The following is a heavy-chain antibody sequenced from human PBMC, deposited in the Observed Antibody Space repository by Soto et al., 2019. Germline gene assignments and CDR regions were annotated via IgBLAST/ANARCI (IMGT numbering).Heavy chain of an antibody. CDR3: ARSPGAYDYVWGSYRHNWFDP. V-gene: IGHV1-2*02. CDR1: GYTFTTFG. D-gene: IGHD3-16*02. Sequence: GASVKVSCKASGYTFTTFGISWVRQAPGQGLEWVGWISANSGGTNYAQKFQGRVTMTRDTSISTAYMELSRLRSDDTAVYYCARSPGAYDYVWGSYRHNWFDPWGQGTLVTVSS. CDR2: ISANSGGT. J-gene: IGHJ5*02.